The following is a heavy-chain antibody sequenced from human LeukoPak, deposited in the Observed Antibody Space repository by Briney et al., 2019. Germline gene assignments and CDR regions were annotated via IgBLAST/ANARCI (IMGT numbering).Heavy chain of an antibody. V-gene: IGHV3-74*01. CDR3: VSHVYGGGPFDA. CDR1: GFTFSSYW. J-gene: IGHJ3*01. Sequence: GGSLRLSCAASGFTFSSYWMHWVRQAPGKGLVWVSRITPDGSDTRYADSVRGRFTISRDNAGNTLYLQMNSLRVEDTAVYYCVSHVYGGGPFDAWGQGTMVTVSS. D-gene: IGHD4-23*01. CDR2: ITPDGSDT.